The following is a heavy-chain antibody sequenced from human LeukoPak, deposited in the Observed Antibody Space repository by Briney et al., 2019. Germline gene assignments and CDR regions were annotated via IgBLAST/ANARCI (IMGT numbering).Heavy chain of an antibody. CDR2: IKQDGSEK. CDR1: GFTFSNYW. CDR3: ARVWSAFDV. D-gene: IGHD3-3*01. J-gene: IGHJ3*01. V-gene: IGHV3-7*04. Sequence: AGGSLRLSCAASGFTFSNYWMHWVRQAPGKGLEWVAHIKQDGSEKNYVDSVEGRFTISRDNAKYSVYLQMNSLRAEDTAVYYCARVWSAFDVWGQGTMVTVS.